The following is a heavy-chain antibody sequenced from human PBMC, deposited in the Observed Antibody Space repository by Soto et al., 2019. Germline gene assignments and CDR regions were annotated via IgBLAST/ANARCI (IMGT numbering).Heavy chain of an antibody. V-gene: IGHV5-51*01. D-gene: IGHD3-22*01. CDR2: IYPGDSDT. CDR3: ACLGYYYDSSGYPRAFDI. J-gene: IGHJ3*02. CDR1: GYSFTSYW. Sequence: GESLKISCTGSGYSFTSYWIGWVRQMPGKGLEWMGIIYPGDSDTRYSPSFQGQVTISADKSISTAYLQWSSLKASDTAMYYCACLGYYYDSSGYPRAFDIWGQGTMVTVSS.